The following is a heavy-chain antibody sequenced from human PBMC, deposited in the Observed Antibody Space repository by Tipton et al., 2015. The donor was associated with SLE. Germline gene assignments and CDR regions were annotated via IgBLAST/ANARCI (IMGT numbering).Heavy chain of an antibody. CDR1: GDSINSGSYS. CDR3: ARSWNDAPPDLGY. Sequence: TLSLTCIVSGDSINSGSYSWAWIRQPPGKGLEWVGSVYYIGTTNYSPSLKSRVTISLDTSKNQFSLKLNSVTAADTAVYYCARSWNDAPPDLGYWGQGTLVTVSS. D-gene: IGHD1-1*01. V-gene: IGHV4-39*07. J-gene: IGHJ4*02. CDR2: VYYIGTT.